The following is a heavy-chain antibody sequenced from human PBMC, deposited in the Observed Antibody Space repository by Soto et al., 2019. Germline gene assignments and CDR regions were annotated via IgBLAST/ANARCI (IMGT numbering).Heavy chain of an antibody. Sequence: QGQLVESGGGVVQPGRSLRLSCAASAFTFSSYAMHWVRQAPGKGLEWVAVIWDDGSYKYYADSVKGRFTISRDNSKNTLYLQMNSLRAEDTAVYYCARDPSYGATVVDYWGQGTLVTVSS. CDR1: AFTFSSYA. V-gene: IGHV3-33*01. J-gene: IGHJ4*02. CDR2: IWDDGSYK. CDR3: ARDPSYGATVVDY. D-gene: IGHD4-17*01.